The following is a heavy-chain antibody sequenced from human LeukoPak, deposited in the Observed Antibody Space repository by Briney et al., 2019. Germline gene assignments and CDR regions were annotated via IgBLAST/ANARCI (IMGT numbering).Heavy chain of an antibody. CDR2: ISGSGGST. V-gene: IGHV3-23*01. J-gene: IGHJ6*02. CDR1: GYTFSSYA. CDR3: AAPTYGMVV. D-gene: IGHD4-17*01. Sequence: GGSLSLSCAAAGYTFSSYAMRWVRRAPGKGREWVSAISGSGGSTFYADSGKGWFTISRDNSKNTLYLQMNSLRAGDTAVSCCAAPTYGMVVWGQGATVTDSS.